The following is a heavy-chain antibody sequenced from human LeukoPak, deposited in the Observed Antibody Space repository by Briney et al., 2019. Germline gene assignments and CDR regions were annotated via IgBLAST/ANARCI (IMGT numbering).Heavy chain of an antibody. V-gene: IGHV3-11*06. J-gene: IGHJ6*02. CDR1: GFTFRDYY. D-gene: IGHD1-14*01. CDR2: ITPSSSYT. CDR3: AKGHHHMDV. Sequence: GESLKISCAASGFTFRDYYMTWIRQTPGKGLEWISYITPSSSYTNYADSVKGRFTISRDNTKNSLYLQMNSLRAEDTAVYYCAKGHHHMDVGGQGTTVTVSS.